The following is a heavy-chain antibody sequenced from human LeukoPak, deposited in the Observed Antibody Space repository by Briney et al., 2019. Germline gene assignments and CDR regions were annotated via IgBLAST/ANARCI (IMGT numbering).Heavy chain of an antibody. CDR1: GYSIGSGYY. D-gene: IGHD3-22*01. V-gene: IGHV4-38-2*02. J-gene: IGHJ4*02. CDR2: IYHSGST. Sequence: SETLSLTCTVSGYSIGSGYYWGWIRQPPGKGLEWIGSIYHSGSTYYNPSLKSRVTISVDTSKNQFSLKLSSVTAADTAMYYCASYYYDSSGYTWYYFDYWGQGTLVTVSS. CDR3: ASYYYDSSGYTWYYFDY.